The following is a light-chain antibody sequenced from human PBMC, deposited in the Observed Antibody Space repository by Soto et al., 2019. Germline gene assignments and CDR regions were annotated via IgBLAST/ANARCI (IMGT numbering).Light chain of an antibody. CDR3: QQGET. CDR2: KAS. V-gene: IGKV1-5*03. CDR1: QSISSW. Sequence: DIQMTQSPSTLSASVGDRVTITCRASQSISSWLDWYQQKPGKAPKLLIYKASSLESGVPSRFSGSGSGTEFTLTIRSLQPDDFATYYCQQGETFGQGTKVEIK. J-gene: IGKJ1*01.